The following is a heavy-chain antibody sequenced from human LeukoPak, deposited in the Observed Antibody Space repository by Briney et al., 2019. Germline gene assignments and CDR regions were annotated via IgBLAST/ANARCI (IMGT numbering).Heavy chain of an antibody. CDR2: ITSKAYRGTT. J-gene: IGHJ6*01. D-gene: IGHD5-18*01. V-gene: IGHV3-49*04. CDR1: GFTFGDHA. CDR3: ARGPIQLWIHNAMDV. Sequence: GGSLRLSCRGSGFTFGDHAMSWVRQAPGKGLEWVGFITSKAYRGTTEYAASVKGRFTISRDDSASIAYLQMNSLKTEDTAVYYCARGPIQLWIHNAMDVWGQGTTVTVSS.